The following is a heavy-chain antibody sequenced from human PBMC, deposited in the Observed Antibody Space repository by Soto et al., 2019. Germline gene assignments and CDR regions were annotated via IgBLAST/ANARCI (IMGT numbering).Heavy chain of an antibody. CDR3: ARSQGSSTSLEIYYYYYYGMDV. Sequence: QVQLVQSGAEVKKPGSSVKVSCKASGGTFSSYAISWVRQAPGQGLEWMGGIIPISGTANYAQKFQGRVTIPADESTSTAYMELSSLGSEDTAGYYCARSQGSSTSLEIYYYYYYGMDVWGQGTTVTVSS. CDR2: IIPISGTA. V-gene: IGHV1-69*01. D-gene: IGHD2-2*01. CDR1: GGTFSSYA. J-gene: IGHJ6*02.